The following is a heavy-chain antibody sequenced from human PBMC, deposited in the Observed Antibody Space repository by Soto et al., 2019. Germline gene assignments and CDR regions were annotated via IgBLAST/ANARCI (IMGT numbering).Heavy chain of an antibody. D-gene: IGHD4-4*01. CDR2: IRSKANSYAT. V-gene: IGHV3-73*02. CDR1: GFTFSGSA. CDR3: ARENYSNPPNRYYYYYYGMDV. Sequence: EVQLVESGGGLVQPGGSLKLSCAASGFTFSGSAMHWVRQASGKGLEWVGRIRSKANSYATAYAASVKGRFTISRDDSKNTAYLQMNSLRAEDTAVYYCARENYSNPPNRYYYYYYGMDVWGQGTTVTVSS. J-gene: IGHJ6*02.